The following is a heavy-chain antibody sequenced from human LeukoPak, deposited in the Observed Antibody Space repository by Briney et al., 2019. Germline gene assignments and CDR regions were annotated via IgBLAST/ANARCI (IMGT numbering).Heavy chain of an antibody. Sequence: SGPALVKPTETLTLTCTFSGFSLSLSGMCVSWIRQAPGKALEWLARLDWNDDKYYSTSLKTRLTISKDTSKNQVVLTMTNMDPADTATYYCARIRRDLNYYGSGSTYFDYWGQGGLVTVSS. V-gene: IGHV2-70*11. J-gene: IGHJ4*02. CDR3: ARIRRDLNYYGSGSTYFDY. D-gene: IGHD3-10*01. CDR2: LDWNDDK. CDR1: GFSLSLSGMC.